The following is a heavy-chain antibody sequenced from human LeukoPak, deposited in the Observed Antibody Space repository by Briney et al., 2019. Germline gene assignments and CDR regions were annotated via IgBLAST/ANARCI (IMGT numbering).Heavy chain of an antibody. CDR2: IYYSGST. D-gene: IGHD3-10*01. V-gene: IGHV4-39*07. CDR3: ARDKEPNTLLSYAFDI. Sequence: SETLSLTCTVSGGSISSYYWGWIRQPPGKGLEWIGSIYYSGSTYYNPSLKSRVTISVDTSKNQFSLKLSSVTAADTAVYYCARDKEPNTLLSYAFDIWGQGTMVTVSS. CDR1: GGSISSYY. J-gene: IGHJ3*02.